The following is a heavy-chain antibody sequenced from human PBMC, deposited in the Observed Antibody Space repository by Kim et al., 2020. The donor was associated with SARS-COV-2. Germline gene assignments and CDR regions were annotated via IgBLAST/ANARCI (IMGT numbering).Heavy chain of an antibody. CDR2: ISWDGGST. D-gene: IGHD3-10*01. V-gene: IGHV3-43*01. Sequence: GGSLRLSCAASGFTFDDYTMHWVRQAPGKGLEWVSLISWDGGSTYYADSVKGRFTISRDNSKNSLYLQMNSLRTEDTALYYCAKGSYYYGSGLESFDYWGQGTLVTVSS. CDR1: GFTFDDYT. J-gene: IGHJ4*02. CDR3: AKGSYYYGSGLESFDY.